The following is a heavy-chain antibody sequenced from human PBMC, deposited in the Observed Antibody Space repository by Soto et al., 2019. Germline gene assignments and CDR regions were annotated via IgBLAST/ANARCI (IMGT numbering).Heavy chain of an antibody. J-gene: IGHJ6*02. CDR2: IIPIFGTA. V-gene: IGHV1-69*06. D-gene: IGHD3-10*01. Sequence: QVQLVQSGAEVKKPGSSVKVSCKASGGTFSSYAISWVRQAPGQGLEWMGGIIPIFGTANYAQKFQGRVTITADKSTSTAYMELSSLRSEDTAVYYCAREKSTTSITMVRGVMDVWGQGTTVTVPS. CDR3: AREKSTTSITMVRGVMDV. CDR1: GGTFSSYA.